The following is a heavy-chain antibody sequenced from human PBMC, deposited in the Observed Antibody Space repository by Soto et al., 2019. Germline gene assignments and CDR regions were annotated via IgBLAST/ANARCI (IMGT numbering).Heavy chain of an antibody. CDR2: ISYDGSNK. CDR1: GFTFSSYG. CDR3: AKDQSGIQLWPHFDY. D-gene: IGHD5-18*01. V-gene: IGHV3-30*18. J-gene: IGHJ4*02. Sequence: PGGSLRLSCAASGFTFSSYGMHWVRQAPGKGLEWVAVISYDGSNKYYADSVKGRFTISRDNSKNTLYLQMNSLRAEDTAVYYCAKDQSGIQLWPHFDYWGQGTLVTVSS.